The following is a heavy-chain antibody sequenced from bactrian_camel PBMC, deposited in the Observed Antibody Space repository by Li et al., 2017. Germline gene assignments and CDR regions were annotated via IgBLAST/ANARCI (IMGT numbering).Heavy chain of an antibody. CDR3: AAYPCTRSEKGWVPSGQGY. J-gene: IGHJ6*01. CDR1: GLSSSYDDYG. CDR2: IDSDGT. V-gene: IGHV3S53*01. Sequence: HVQLVESGGGSVQTGGSLRLSCAHSGLSSSYDDYGLAWFRQAPGKEREGIEAIDSDGTVYANVVKGRFTISRDNAKNAVYLQMNSLKPEDTGMYYCAAYPCTRSEKGWVPSGQGYSGQGTQVTVS. D-gene: IGHD5*01.